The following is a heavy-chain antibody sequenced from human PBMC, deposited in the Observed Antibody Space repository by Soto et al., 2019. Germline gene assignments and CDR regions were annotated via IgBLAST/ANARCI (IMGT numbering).Heavy chain of an antibody. CDR3: ARRGYDSSGHNWFDP. V-gene: IGHV4-59*01. CDR1: GGSISSYY. CDR2: IYYSGST. Sequence: PSETLSLTCTVSGGSISSYYWSWIRQPPGKGLEWIGYIYYSGSTNYNPSLKSRVTISVDTSKNQFSLKLSSVTAADTAVYYCARRGYDSSGHNWFDPWGQGTLVTV. J-gene: IGHJ5*02. D-gene: IGHD3-22*01.